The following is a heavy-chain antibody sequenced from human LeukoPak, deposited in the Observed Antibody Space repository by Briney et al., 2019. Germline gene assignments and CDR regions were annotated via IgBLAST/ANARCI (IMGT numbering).Heavy chain of an antibody. Sequence: GGSLRLSCAASGFTFSSYSMNWVRQAPGKGLEWVSSISSSSSYIYYADSVKGRFTISRDNAKNSLYLQMNSLRAEDTAVYYCARDGSLPYDAFDTWGQGTMVTVSS. CDR1: GFTFSSYS. D-gene: IGHD3-10*01. V-gene: IGHV3-21*01. CDR3: ARDGSLPYDAFDT. CDR2: ISSSSSYI. J-gene: IGHJ3*02.